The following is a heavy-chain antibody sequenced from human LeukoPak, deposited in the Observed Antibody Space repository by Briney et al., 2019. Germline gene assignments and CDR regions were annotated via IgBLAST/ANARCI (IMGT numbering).Heavy chain of an antibody. V-gene: IGHV3-30*02. Sequence: GGSLRLSCPASGVTYSKYGMHWLRQAPGKGLEWVAFIRNDESNKYYADSVKGRFTISRDNSKNTLYLQMNSLRAEDTAAYYCSRATGSGTDSCDYVYIDFWGKGTTVTVSS. D-gene: IGHD3-16*01. CDR3: SRATGSGTDSCDYVYIDF. CDR1: GVTYSKYG. J-gene: IGHJ6*03. CDR2: IRNDESNK.